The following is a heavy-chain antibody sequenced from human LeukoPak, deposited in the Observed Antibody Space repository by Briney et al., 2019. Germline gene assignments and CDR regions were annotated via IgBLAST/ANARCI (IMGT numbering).Heavy chain of an antibody. CDR2: IYTSGST. CDR1: GGSISSYY. CDR3: ASPESRGRDGYFDY. V-gene: IGHV4-4*07. D-gene: IGHD5-24*01. J-gene: IGHJ4*02. Sequence: PSETLSLTCTVSGGSISSYYWSWIRQPAGKGLEWIGRIYTSGSTNYNPSLKSRVTMSVDTSKNQFSLRLSSVTAADTAVYYCASPESRGRDGYFDYWGQGTLVTVSS.